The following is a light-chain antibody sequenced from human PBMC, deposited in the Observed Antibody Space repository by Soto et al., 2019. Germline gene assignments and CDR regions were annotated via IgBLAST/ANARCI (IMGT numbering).Light chain of an antibody. CDR2: GAS. J-gene: IGKJ1*01. CDR1: QSITTY. Sequence: EIQMTQSPSSLSASVGDRVKITCRASQSITTYLNWYQQKRGKAPRLLIYGASSLHSGVPSRFSGSGAGTDFTLTISSLQPEDFATYYCQQSHSIPRTFGQGTKVDIK. V-gene: IGKV1-39*01. CDR3: QQSHSIPRT.